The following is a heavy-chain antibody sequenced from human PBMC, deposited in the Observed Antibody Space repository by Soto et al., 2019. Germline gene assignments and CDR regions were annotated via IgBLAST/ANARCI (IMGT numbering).Heavy chain of an antibody. J-gene: IGHJ4*02. D-gene: IGHD4-17*01. CDR3: AGVDDYGDAAAPA. Sequence: GGSLRLSCAASGFTFSSYVMSWVRQAPGKGLEWVSAISGSGGSTYYADSVKGRFTISRDNSKNTLYLQMNSLRAEDTAVYYCAGVDDYGDAAAPAWGQGTLVTVSS. V-gene: IGHV3-23*01. CDR1: GFTFSSYV. CDR2: ISGSGGST.